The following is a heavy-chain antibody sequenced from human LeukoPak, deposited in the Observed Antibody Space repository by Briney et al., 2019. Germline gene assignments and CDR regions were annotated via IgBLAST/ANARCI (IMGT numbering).Heavy chain of an antibody. V-gene: IGHV3-64*01. CDR3: AVYGSGFDP. CDR1: GFTFSSYA. CDR2: ISSNGGST. J-gene: IGHJ5*02. Sequence: GGSLRLSCAASGFTFSSYAMHWVRQAPGKGLEYVSAISSNGGSTYYANSVKGRFTISRDNAKNSLYLQMNSLRAEDTAVYYCAVYGSGFDPWGQGTLVTVSS. D-gene: IGHD3-10*01.